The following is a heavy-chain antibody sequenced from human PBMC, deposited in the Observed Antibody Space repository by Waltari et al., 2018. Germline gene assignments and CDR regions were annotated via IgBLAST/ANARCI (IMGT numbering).Heavy chain of an antibody. CDR3: ARERRAYCGGDCFDAFDI. V-gene: IGHV1-69*01. CDR1: GGTFSSYA. Sequence: QVQLVQSGAEVKKPGSSVKVSCKASGGTFSSYAISWVRQAPGQGLEWLGGIIPILGTANSAAKFQGRVTITADESTSTAYMELRSLRSEDTAVYYCARERRAYCGGDCFDAFDIWGQGTMVTVSS. J-gene: IGHJ3*02. CDR2: IIPILGTA. D-gene: IGHD2-21*02.